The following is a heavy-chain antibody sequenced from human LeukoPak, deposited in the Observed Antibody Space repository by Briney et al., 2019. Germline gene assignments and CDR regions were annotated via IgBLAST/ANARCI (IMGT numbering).Heavy chain of an antibody. CDR3: ARGGPGAFDY. CDR2: INTNTANP. D-gene: IGHD3-10*01. CDR1: GYTFTTYA. Sequence: ASVKVSCKASGYTFTTYAMNWVRQAPGQGLEWMGWINTNTANPTYAQGFTGRFVFTLDTSVSTAYLQISSLKAEDTAVYYCARGGPGAFDYWGQGTLVTVSS. J-gene: IGHJ4*02. V-gene: IGHV7-4-1*02.